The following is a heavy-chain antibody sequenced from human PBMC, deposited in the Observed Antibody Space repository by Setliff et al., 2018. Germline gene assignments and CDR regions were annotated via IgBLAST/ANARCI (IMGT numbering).Heavy chain of an antibody. V-gene: IGHV3-7*01. J-gene: IGHJ4*02. CDR3: GRVYNPKRDHGDYLGENFDY. CDR2: INGDGSET. D-gene: IGHD4-17*01. Sequence: SGGSLRLSCAASGFIFNAYWMTWVRQAPGKGLEWVANINGDGSETYYVDSVKGRFTISRDNAKNSLYLQMNSLRAEDTALYYCGRVYNPKRDHGDYLGENFDYWGQGTLVTVSS. CDR1: GFIFNAYW.